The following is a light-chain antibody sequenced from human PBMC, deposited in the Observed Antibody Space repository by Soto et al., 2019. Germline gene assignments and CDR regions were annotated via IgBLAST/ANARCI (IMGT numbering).Light chain of an antibody. CDR3: CSYVGKPSNI. CDR1: NSDVGSYNL. V-gene: IGLV2-23*01. Sequence: QSALTQPASVSGSPGQSITISCTGSNSDVGSYNLVSWYQQSPGKAPKLIIYEDSQRPSGISTRFSGSKSGNTASLTISGLQAEDEADYYCCSYVGKPSNIFGTGTKLTVL. CDR2: EDS. J-gene: IGLJ1*01.